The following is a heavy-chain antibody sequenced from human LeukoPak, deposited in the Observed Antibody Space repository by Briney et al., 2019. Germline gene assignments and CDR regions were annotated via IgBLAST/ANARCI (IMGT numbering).Heavy chain of an antibody. D-gene: IGHD1-26*01. Sequence: GGSLRLSCAASGFTVSSDYMSWVRQATGKGMGWISLIYSSGSTYYADSVKGRFTISRDTSKNTLYLQMNSLRAEDTAVYYCAWGATDPFDYWGQGTLVTVSS. CDR1: GFTVSSDY. CDR2: IYSSGST. J-gene: IGHJ4*02. CDR3: AWGATDPFDY. V-gene: IGHV3-53*01.